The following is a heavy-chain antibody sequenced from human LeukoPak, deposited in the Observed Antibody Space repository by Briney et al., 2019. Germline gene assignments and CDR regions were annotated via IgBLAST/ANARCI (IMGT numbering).Heavy chain of an antibody. CDR2: INPSGGST. CDR3: ARDSGMVRGAVDY. CDR1: GYTFTSYY. D-gene: IGHD3-10*01. Sequence: ASVKVSCKSSGYTFTSYYMYWVRQAPGQGLEWMGIINPSGGSTSYAQKFQGRVTMTRDTSTSTVYMELSSLRSEDTAVYYCARDSGMVRGAVDYWGQGTLVTVSS. J-gene: IGHJ4*02. V-gene: IGHV1-46*01.